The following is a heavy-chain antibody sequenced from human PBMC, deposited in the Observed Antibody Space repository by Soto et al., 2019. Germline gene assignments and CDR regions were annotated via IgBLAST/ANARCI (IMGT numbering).Heavy chain of an antibody. Sequence: EVQLVESGGGLIQPGGSLRLSCAASGFTFSSNDMNWVRQAPGKGLEWVSLIYSSGSTSYADSVKGRFTISRDNSKNTLYLQMSSVRAEDTAVYYCATRPLLPGAPWGQGTMVTVSS. D-gene: IGHD3-22*01. CDR1: GFTFSSND. CDR3: ATRPLLPGAP. V-gene: IGHV3-53*01. CDR2: IYSSGST. J-gene: IGHJ3*01.